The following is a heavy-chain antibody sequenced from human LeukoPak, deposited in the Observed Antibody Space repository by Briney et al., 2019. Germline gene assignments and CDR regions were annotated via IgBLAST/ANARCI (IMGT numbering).Heavy chain of an antibody. V-gene: IGHV3-66*02. D-gene: IGHD6-13*01. CDR1: GFTVSSNH. CDR3: AGTAAGTRWFDP. J-gene: IGHJ5*02. CDR2: IYSGGST. Sequence: GGSLRPSCAASGFTVSSNHMSWVRQAPGKGLEWVSVIYSGGSTYYADSVKGRFTISRDNSKNTLYLQMNSLRAEDTAVYYCAGTAAGTRWFDPWGQGTLVTVSS.